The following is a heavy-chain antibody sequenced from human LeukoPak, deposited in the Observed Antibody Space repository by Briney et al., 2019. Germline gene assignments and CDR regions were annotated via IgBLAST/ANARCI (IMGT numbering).Heavy chain of an antibody. CDR2: ISGRSSTI. CDR3: ARDRLTSGSYFFDY. V-gene: IGHV3-48*01. Sequence: GGSLRLSCAASAFTFSDYSMNWVRQAPGKGLEWISYISGRSSTIYYAGSVRGRFTISRDNAKNSMYLQMNSLRAEDTAVYYCARDRLTSGSYFFDYWGQGTLVTVSS. CDR1: AFTFSDYS. D-gene: IGHD1-26*01. J-gene: IGHJ4*02.